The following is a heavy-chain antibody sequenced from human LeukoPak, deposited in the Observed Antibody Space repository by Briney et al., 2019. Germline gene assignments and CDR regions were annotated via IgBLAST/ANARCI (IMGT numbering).Heavy chain of an antibody. CDR1: GYTFSGYN. V-gene: IGHV1-2*06. CDR2: VISHSSGT. D-gene: IGHD7-27*01. Sequence: ASVKVSCKASGYTFSGYNMHWVRQAPGQGLEWMGRVISHSSGTNYAPRFQGRVTMTRDTSISTAYMELSRLRSDDTAAYYCARSSPGYYFDYWGQGTLVTVSS. J-gene: IGHJ4*02. CDR3: ARSSPGYYFDY.